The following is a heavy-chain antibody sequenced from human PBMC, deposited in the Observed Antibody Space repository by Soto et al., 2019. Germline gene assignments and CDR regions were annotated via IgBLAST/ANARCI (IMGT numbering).Heavy chain of an antibody. CDR1: GFTFSSYA. CDR3: ARDLSGYSYGYALYYYYYGMDV. D-gene: IGHD5-18*01. CDR2: ISYDGSNK. J-gene: IGHJ6*02. V-gene: IGHV3-30-3*01. Sequence: GGSLRLSCAASGFTFSSYAMHWVRQAPGKGLEWVAVISYDGSNKYYADSVKGRFTISRDNSKDTLYLQMNSLGAEDTAVYYCARDLSGYSYGYALYYYYYGMDVWGQGTTVTVSS.